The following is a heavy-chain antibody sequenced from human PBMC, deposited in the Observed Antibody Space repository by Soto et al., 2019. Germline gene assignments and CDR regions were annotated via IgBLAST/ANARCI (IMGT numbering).Heavy chain of an antibody. V-gene: IGHV3-48*03. Sequence: EVPLVESGGGLVQPGGSLRLSCAASSFIFSSYEMNWVRQAPGKGLEWVSKISSSGGTTDYPDSVKGRFTISRDNAKNSLYLQMNSVRAEDTAVYYCARGWVDGLHFDSWGQGTLVTFSS. CDR2: ISSSGGTT. J-gene: IGHJ4*02. CDR3: ARGWVDGLHFDS. D-gene: IGHD5-12*01. CDR1: SFIFSSYE.